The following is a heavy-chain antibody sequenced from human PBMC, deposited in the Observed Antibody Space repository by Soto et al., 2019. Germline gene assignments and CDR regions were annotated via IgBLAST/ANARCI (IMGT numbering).Heavy chain of an antibody. J-gene: IGHJ3*02. CDR3: ARVAAFKLNNAFDI. V-gene: IGHV3-23*05. D-gene: IGHD1-1*01. CDR1: GFSFSDYA. CDR2: ISTSGSST. Sequence: EVQLLESGGALVQPGGSLRLSCAASGFSFSDYAMTWVRQAPGKGLEWVALISTSGSSTLYADSMNGRFIISRDNSKNALYLQMNRLGADDTALYYCARVAAFKLNNAFDIWGHGTMVVVSS.